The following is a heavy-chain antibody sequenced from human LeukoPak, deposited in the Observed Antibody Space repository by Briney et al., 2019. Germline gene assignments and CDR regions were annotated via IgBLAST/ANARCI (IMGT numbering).Heavy chain of an antibody. CDR1: GYTFTSYY. CDR3: ARSFYGEYGPNAFDI. V-gene: IGHV1-69*13. J-gene: IGHJ3*02. Sequence: ASVKVSCKASGYTFTSYYLHWLRQAPGQGLEWMGGIIPIFGTANYAQKFRGRVTITADESTSTAYMELSSLRSEDTAVYYCARSFYGEYGPNAFDIWGQGTMVTVSS. CDR2: IIPIFGTA. D-gene: IGHD4-17*01.